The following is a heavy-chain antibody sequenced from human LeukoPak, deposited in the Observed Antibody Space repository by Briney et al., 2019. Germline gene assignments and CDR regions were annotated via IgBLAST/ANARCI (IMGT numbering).Heavy chain of an antibody. J-gene: IGHJ4*02. Sequence: SETLSLTCTVSGCSISNSDYYWGWIRQPPGKGLEWIGSIYHSGSTYYNPSLNSLVTISVHTTKTQFSLKLSSVTAADTAVYYCARASRYYHMLTGYYLSAFDYWGQGTLVTVSS. CDR1: GCSISNSDYY. V-gene: IGHV4-39*01. CDR2: IYHSGST. CDR3: ARASRYYHMLTGYYLSAFDY. D-gene: IGHD3-9*01.